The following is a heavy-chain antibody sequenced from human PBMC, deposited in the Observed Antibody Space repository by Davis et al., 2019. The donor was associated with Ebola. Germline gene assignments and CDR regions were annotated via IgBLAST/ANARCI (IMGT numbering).Heavy chain of an antibody. D-gene: IGHD2-15*01. CDR1: GFSFSSYA. CDR2: ISGSGGST. CDR3: AKAKDRIVVVVAATDY. J-gene: IGHJ4*02. Sequence: GESLKISCAASGFSFSSYAMSWVRQAPGKGLEWVSAISGSGGSTYYADSVKGRFTISRDNSKNTLYLQMNSLRAEDTAVYYCAKAKDRIVVVVAATDYWGQGTLVTVSS. V-gene: IGHV3-23*01.